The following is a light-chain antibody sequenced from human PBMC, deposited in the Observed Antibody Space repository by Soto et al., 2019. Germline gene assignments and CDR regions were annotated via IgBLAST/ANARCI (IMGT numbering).Light chain of an antibody. CDR1: SSNIGNNY. CDR3: GTWDSSLSAYYV. Sequence: QSLLTQPPSVSSAPGHKVTISCSGSSSNIGNNYVSWYQQLPGTAPKLLIYDNNKRPSGIPDRFSGSKSGTSATLGITGLQTGDEADYYCGTWDSSLSAYYVFGTGTKVTV. V-gene: IGLV1-51*01. CDR2: DNN. J-gene: IGLJ1*01.